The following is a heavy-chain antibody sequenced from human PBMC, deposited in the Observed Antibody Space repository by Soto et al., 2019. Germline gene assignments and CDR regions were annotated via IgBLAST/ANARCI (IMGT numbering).Heavy chain of an antibody. J-gene: IGHJ4*02. V-gene: IGHV4-39*07. CDR3: ATSYGSAWYTY. CDR2: IYYSGST. CDR1: GGSISSSSYY. Sequence: PSETLSLTCTVSGGSISSSSYYWGWIRQPPGKGLEWIGSIYYSGSTYYNPSLKSRVTISVDRSKNQFSLKLTSVTVEDTAVYYCATSYGSAWYTYWGQGTQVTGSS. D-gene: IGHD2-15*01.